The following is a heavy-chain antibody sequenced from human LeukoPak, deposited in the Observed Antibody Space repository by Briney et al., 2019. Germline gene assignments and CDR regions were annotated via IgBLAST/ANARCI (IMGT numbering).Heavy chain of an antibody. V-gene: IGHV4-30-4*08. CDR2: IYYSGST. CDR1: GGSISSGDYY. D-gene: IGHD3-10*01. Sequence: SQTLSLTCTVSGGSISSGDYYWGWIRQPPGKGLEWIGYIYYSGSTYYNPSLKSRVTISVDTSKNQFSLKLSSVTAADTAVYYCARDLISDYYGSGSPPNAFDIWGQGTMVTVSS. CDR3: ARDLISDYYGSGSPPNAFDI. J-gene: IGHJ3*02.